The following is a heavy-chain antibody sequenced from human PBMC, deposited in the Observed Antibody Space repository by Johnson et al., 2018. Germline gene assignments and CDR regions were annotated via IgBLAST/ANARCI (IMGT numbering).Heavy chain of an antibody. J-gene: IGHJ6*03. D-gene: IGHD3/OR15-3a*01. CDR3: ARSPTDFLTGYYYMDV. Sequence: QVQLQESGPGLVKPSETLSLTCSVSGGSISGYYWSWVRQPPGKGLEWIGYSGSTHYNPSLKDRITISVDRSKSQFSLNLRPVTAADPAVYYLARSPTDFLTGYYYMDVWGKGTTVIVSS. CDR2: SGST. CDR1: GGSISGYY. V-gene: IGHV4-59*01.